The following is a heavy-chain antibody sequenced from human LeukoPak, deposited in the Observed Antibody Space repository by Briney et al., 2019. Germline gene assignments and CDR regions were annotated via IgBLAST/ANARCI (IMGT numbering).Heavy chain of an antibody. Sequence: PSEALSLTCTVSGGSNSSYYWSWIPQPPGKVLEWIGYIYYSGSTNYNPSLKSRVTISVDTSKNQFSLSLSSVTAADTAVYYCARITFVVEGYGMDVWGQGTTVTVSS. J-gene: IGHJ6*02. CDR2: IYYSGST. CDR3: ARITFVVEGYGMDV. V-gene: IGHV4-59*08. CDR1: GGSNSSYY. D-gene: IGHD2-21*01.